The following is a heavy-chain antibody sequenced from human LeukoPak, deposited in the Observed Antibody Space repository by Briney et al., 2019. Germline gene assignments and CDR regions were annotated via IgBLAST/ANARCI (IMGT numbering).Heavy chain of an antibody. CDR3: AKALPRPLYYYGSGSYYDAFDI. CDR1: GFTFSSYA. J-gene: IGHJ3*02. D-gene: IGHD3-10*01. V-gene: IGHV3-23*01. CDR2: ISGSGGST. Sequence: GGSLRLSCAASGFTFSSYAMSWVRQAPGKGLEWVSAISGSGGSTYYADSVKGRFTISRDKSKNTLYLQMNSLRAEDTAVYYCAKALPRPLYYYGSGSYYDAFDIWGQGTMVTVSS.